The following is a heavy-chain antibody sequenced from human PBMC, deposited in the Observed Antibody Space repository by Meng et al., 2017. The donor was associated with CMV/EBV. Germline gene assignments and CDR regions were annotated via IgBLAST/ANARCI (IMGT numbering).Heavy chain of an antibody. CDR1: GYTFTGYY. CDR2: INPNSGNT. V-gene: IGHV1-8*03. Sequence: KVSCKASGYTFTGYYMHWVRQAPGQGLEWMGWINPNSGNTGYAQKFQGRVTITRNTSISTAYMELSSLRSEDTAVYYCARRSVVVPAAPWTYYDFWSGYYTEGYYYYGMDVWGQGTTVTVSS. D-gene: IGHD3-3*01. CDR3: ARRSVVVPAAPWTYYDFWSGYYTEGYYYYGMDV. J-gene: IGHJ6*02.